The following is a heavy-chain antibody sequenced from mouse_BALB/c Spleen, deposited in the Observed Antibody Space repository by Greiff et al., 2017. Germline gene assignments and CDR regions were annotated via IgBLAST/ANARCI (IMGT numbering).Heavy chain of an antibody. V-gene: IGHV6-6*02. Sequence: DVKVEESGGGLVQPGGSMKLSCVASGFTFSNYWMNWVRQSPEKGLEWVAEIRLKSNNYATHYAESVKGRFTISRDDSKSSVYLQMNNLRAEDTGIYYCTRPFTTATNFDVWGAGTTVTVSS. CDR2: IRLKSNNYAT. D-gene: IGHD1-2*01. CDR1: GFTFSNYW. J-gene: IGHJ1*01. CDR3: TRPFTTATNFDV.